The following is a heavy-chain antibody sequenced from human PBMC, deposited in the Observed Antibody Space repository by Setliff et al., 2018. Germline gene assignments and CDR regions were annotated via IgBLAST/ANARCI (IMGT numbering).Heavy chain of an antibody. CDR1: GGSISSGGYY. Sequence: PSETLSLTCTVSGGSISSGGYYWSWIRRHPGKGLEWIGYIYYSGSTYYNPSLKSRVTVSVDTSKNQFSLKLSSVTAADTAVYYCARVARLVLSRNAFDIWGQGTMVTVSS. J-gene: IGHJ3*02. CDR2: IYYSGST. CDR3: ARVARLVLSRNAFDI. D-gene: IGHD2-2*01. V-gene: IGHV4-31*03.